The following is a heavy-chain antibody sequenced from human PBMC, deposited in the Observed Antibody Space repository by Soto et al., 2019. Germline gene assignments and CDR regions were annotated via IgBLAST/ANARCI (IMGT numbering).Heavy chain of an antibody. CDR1: GGSISSGGYY. Sequence: QVQLQESGPGLVKPSQTLSLTCTVSGGSISSGGYYWSWIRQHPGKGLEWIGYIYYSGSTYYNPSLKSRVTISVDTSKNQFYLKLSSVTAADTAVYYCARADYYYGSGSIDYWGQGTLVTVSS. V-gene: IGHV4-31*03. J-gene: IGHJ4*02. D-gene: IGHD3-10*01. CDR2: IYYSGST. CDR3: ARADYYYGSGSIDY.